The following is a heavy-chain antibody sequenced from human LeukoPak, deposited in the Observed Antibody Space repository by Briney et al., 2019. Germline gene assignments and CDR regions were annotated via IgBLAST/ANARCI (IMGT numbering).Heavy chain of an antibody. CDR3: ATEGANSGYTIYYYYGMDV. D-gene: IGHD5-12*01. J-gene: IGHJ6*02. CDR1: GFTFSSYS. CDR2: ISSSSSTI. Sequence: PGGSLRLSCAASGFTFSSYSMNWVRQAPGKGLEWVSYISSSSSTIYYADSVKGRFTISRDNAKNSLYLQMNSLRAEDTAVYYCATEGANSGYTIYYYYGMDVWGQGTTVTVSS. V-gene: IGHV3-48*04.